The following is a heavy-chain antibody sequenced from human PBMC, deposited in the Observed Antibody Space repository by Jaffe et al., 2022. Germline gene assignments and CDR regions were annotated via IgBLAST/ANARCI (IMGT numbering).Heavy chain of an antibody. V-gene: IGHV2-5*02. CDR1: GFSLSTSGVG. D-gene: IGHD5-12*01. Sequence: QITLKESGPTLVKPTQTLTLTCTFSGFSLSTSGVGVGWIRQPPGKALEWLALIYWDDDKRYSPSLKSRLTITKDTSKNQVVLTMTNMDPVDTATYYCAHRRGHSGYDWLPANNYYFDYWGQGTLVTVSS. CDR3: AHRRGHSGYDWLPANNYYFDY. J-gene: IGHJ4*02. CDR2: IYWDDDK.